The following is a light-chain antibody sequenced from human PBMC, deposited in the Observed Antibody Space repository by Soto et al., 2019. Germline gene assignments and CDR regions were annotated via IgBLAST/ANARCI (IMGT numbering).Light chain of an antibody. CDR1: SSDVGGYNY. V-gene: IGLV2-8*01. CDR2: EVS. J-gene: IGLJ1*01. Sequence: QSVLTQPPSASGSPGQSVTISCTGTSSDVGGYNYVSWYQQHPGKAPKLMIYEVSKQPSGVPDRFSGSKSGNTASLTVSGVQPEDEADYYCSSSSGSNRFEVFGAGTKVTVL. CDR3: SSSSGSNRFEV.